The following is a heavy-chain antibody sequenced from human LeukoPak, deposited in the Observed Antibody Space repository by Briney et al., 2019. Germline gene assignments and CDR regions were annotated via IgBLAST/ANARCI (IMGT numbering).Heavy chain of an antibody. V-gene: IGHV3-48*03. Sequence: GGSLRLSCAASGFTFSSYEMNWVRQAPGKGPEWVSYISSSGSIIYYADSVKGRFTISRDNAKNSLYLQMDSLRAEDTAVYYCAREVVVMTSYFDYWGQGTLVTVSS. D-gene: IGHD3-22*01. J-gene: IGHJ4*02. CDR2: ISSSGSII. CDR3: AREVVVMTSYFDY. CDR1: GFTFSSYE.